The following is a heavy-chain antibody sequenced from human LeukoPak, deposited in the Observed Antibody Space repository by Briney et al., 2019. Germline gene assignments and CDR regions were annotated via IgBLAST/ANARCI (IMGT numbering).Heavy chain of an antibody. CDR3: ARRYDILTGYSPDAFDI. V-gene: IGHV1-69*13. CDR2: IIPIFGTA. J-gene: IGHJ3*02. D-gene: IGHD3-9*01. Sequence: GASVKVSCKASGGTFSSYAISRVRQAPGQGLEWMGGIIPIFGTANYAQKFQGRVTITADESTSTAYMELSSLRSEDTAVYYCARRYDILTGYSPDAFDIWGQGTMVTVSS. CDR1: GGTFSSYA.